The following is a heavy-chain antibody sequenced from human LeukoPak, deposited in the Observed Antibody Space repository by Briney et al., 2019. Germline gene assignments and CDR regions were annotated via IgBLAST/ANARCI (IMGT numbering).Heavy chain of an antibody. Sequence: ASVKVSCKASGYTFTSYDINWVRQATGQGLEWMGWMNPNSGNTGYAQKFQGRVTMTRNTSISTAYMGLSSLRSEDTAVYYCARGTYYDILTGYSLRRGLNYWGQGTLVTVSS. CDR3: ARGTYYDILTGYSLRRGLNY. V-gene: IGHV1-8*01. CDR1: GYTFTSYD. CDR2: MNPNSGNT. J-gene: IGHJ4*02. D-gene: IGHD3-9*01.